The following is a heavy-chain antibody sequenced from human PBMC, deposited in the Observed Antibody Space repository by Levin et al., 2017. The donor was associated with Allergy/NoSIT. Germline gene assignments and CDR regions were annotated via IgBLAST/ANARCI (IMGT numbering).Heavy chain of an antibody. Sequence: SETLSLTCTVSDGSISSYYWSWIRQPPGKGLGWIGYIYYSGGTNYNPSLKSRVTISVDTSKNQFSLKLSSVTAADTAVYYCARHEIPSGWDLYFDYWGQGTLVTVSS. CDR2: IYYSGGT. V-gene: IGHV4-59*08. J-gene: IGHJ4*02. D-gene: IGHD6-19*01. CDR3: ARHEIPSGWDLYFDY. CDR1: DGSISSYY.